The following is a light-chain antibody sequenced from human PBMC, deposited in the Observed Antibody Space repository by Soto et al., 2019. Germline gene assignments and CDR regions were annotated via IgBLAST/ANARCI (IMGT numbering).Light chain of an antibody. J-gene: IGKJ1*01. CDR3: HQRSSWPWT. CDR2: DAS. CDR1: QSVSSY. V-gene: IGKV3-11*01. Sequence: EIVLTQSPATLSLSPGERATLSCRASQSVSSYLAWYQQKLGQAPRRLIYDASNRATGIPARFSGSGSGTDFTLTISRLEPDDFAVYYCHQRSSWPWTFGQGTKVDIK.